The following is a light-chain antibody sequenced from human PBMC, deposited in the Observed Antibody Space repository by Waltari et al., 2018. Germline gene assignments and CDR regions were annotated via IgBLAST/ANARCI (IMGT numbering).Light chain of an antibody. CDR3: CSYAGHSTYV. J-gene: IGLJ1*01. V-gene: IGLV2-23*02. CDR2: EVS. Sequence: QSALTQPASVSGSPGQSITISCTGTSSDVGNYNLVSWYQQHPGKAPQLMIEEVSQRPLGVFNRFTGSKSGHPASLTISGLQPEDDTDYYCCSYAGHSTYVFGTGTKVTVL. CDR1: SSDVGNYNL.